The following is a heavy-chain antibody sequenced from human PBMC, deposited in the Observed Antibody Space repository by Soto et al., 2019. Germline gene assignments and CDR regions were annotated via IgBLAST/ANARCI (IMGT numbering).Heavy chain of an antibody. CDR2: MNSSGGII. CDR3: TSTYVYY. CDR1: GYTFGNHW. V-gene: IGHV3-74*01. D-gene: IGHD3-16*01. J-gene: IGHJ4*02. Sequence: PWGTLRLSCAVAGYTFGNHWMHWVRQAPGKGLEWVSRMNSSGGIINYADSVKGRFTVSRDNARNTLYLQMNSLRVEDTAVYYCTSTYVYYWGPGTLVTVSS.